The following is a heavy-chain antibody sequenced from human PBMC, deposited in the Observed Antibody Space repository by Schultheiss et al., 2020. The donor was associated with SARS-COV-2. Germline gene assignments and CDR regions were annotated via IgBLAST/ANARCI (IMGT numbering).Heavy chain of an antibody. CDR3: ARDGEATGYYFDY. V-gene: IGHV3-23*01. D-gene: IGHD5-12*01. Sequence: GESLKISCAASGFTFGSYAMSWVRQAPGKGLEWVSGIGSDGSAIYYGGSVEGRFTISRDNYKNTLYLQMNSLRGDDTAVYYCARDGEATGYYFDYWGQGTLVTVSS. J-gene: IGHJ4*02. CDR2: IGSDGSAI. CDR1: GFTFGSYA.